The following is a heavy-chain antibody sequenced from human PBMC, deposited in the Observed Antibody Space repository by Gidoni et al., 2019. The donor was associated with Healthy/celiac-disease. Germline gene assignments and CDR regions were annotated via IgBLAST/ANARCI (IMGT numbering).Heavy chain of an antibody. J-gene: IGHJ5*02. CDR3: ARVPRYYYDSKGWFDP. V-gene: IGHV4-34*01. D-gene: IGHD3-22*01. CDR1: GGSFSGYY. CDR2: INHRGST. Sequence: QVQLQKRGAGLLKPSETLSITCAVYGGSFSGYYWRWIRQPPGKGLEWIGEINHRGSTNYNPSLNSRVTRSVDTSKNQFSLKLCSVTAADTAVYYCARVPRYYYDSKGWFDPWGQGTLVTVSS.